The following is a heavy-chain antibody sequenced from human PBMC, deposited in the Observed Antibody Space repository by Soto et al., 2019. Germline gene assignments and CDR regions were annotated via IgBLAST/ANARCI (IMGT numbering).Heavy chain of an antibody. V-gene: IGHV3-66*01. D-gene: IGHD6-13*01. CDR2: IYSGGST. Sequence: GGSLRLCCAASGFTVSTKYMSWVRQAPGKGLEWVSVIYSGGSTFYADSVRGRFTISRDNSKNTVNLQMNSLRAEDTAVYYCARDPWAADYWGQGTLVTVSSGKYTAVYYCASGYSSIWHYYSYGIDVWGQGTTGTLFS. CDR1: GFTVSTKY. J-gene: IGHJ6*02. CDR3: ARDPWAADYWGQGTLVTVSSGKYTAVYYCASGYSSIWHYYSYGIDV.